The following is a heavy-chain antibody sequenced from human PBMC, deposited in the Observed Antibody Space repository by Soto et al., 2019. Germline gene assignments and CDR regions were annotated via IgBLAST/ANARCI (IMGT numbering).Heavy chain of an antibody. J-gene: IGHJ4*02. V-gene: IGHV4-38-2*02. CDR2: VYYSGST. CDR3: ARNTSTYFDS. CDR1: GGSISNLDG. Sequence: LTRTVAGGSISNLDGCRSIRQAPGKGLEWIGSVYYSGSTHYEPSLRGRIAISVDTLKNQFSLRLPSVTAADTAMYFCARNTSTYFDSWGQGIPVIVSS.